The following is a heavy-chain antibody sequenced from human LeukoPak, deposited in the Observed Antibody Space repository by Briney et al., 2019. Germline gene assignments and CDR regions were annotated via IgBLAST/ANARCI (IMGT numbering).Heavy chain of an antibody. CDR3: VRDHDYGDYDY. CDR1: GFTFIDYY. CDR2: ISSSGASI. D-gene: IGHD4-17*01. J-gene: IGHJ4*02. V-gene: IGHV3-11*04. Sequence: GGSLSPSCAASGFTFIDYYMSWIRQAPGKGLEWVAYISSSGASISYADAVKGRFTISRDNTKRSVYLQMNSLRVEDTAIYYCVRDHDYGDYDYWGQGSVVTVSS.